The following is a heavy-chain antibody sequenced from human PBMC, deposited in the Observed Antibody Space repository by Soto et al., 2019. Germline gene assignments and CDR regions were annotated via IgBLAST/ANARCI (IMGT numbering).Heavy chain of an antibody. D-gene: IGHD3-10*01. CDR3: AKERRRFGELLTYFDY. CDR1: GFTFSSYA. V-gene: IGHV3-23*01. CDR2: ISGSGGST. J-gene: IGHJ4*02. Sequence: GGSLRLSCAASGFTFSSYAMSWVRQAPGKGLEWVSAISGSGGSTYYADSVKGRFTISRDNSKNTLYLQMNSLRAEDTAVYYCAKERRRFGELLTYFDYWGQGTLVTVSS.